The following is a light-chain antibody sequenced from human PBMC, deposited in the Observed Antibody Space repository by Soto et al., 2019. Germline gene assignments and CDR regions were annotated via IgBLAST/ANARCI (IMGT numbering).Light chain of an antibody. V-gene: IGKV3-20*01. Sequence: EIVLTQSPGTPSLSPGERATLSCRASQSVSSSYLAWYQQKPGQAPRLLICGASSRATGIPDRFSGSGSGTDFTLTISRLEPEDFAVYYCQQYGSSRPFGPGTKVDIK. CDR2: GAS. CDR1: QSVSSSY. J-gene: IGKJ3*01. CDR3: QQYGSSRP.